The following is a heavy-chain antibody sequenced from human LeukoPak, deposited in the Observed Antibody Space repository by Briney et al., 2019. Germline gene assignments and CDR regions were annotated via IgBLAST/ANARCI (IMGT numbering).Heavy chain of an antibody. V-gene: IGHV1-18*01. D-gene: IGHD6-13*01. Sequence: ASVKVSCKASGYTFASYGISWVRQAPGQGLEWMGWIHIYRGNTNYAQKFQGRVTMTTDTSTSTVYMEVRGLRSDDTAMYYCARDVGITVADSFDPWGQGTLVTVSS. CDR1: GYTFASYG. CDR3: ARDVGITVADSFDP. CDR2: IHIYRGNT. J-gene: IGHJ5*02.